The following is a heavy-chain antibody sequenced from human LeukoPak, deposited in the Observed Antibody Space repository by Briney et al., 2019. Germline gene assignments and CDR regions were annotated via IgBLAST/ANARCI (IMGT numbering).Heavy chain of an antibody. V-gene: IGHV4-59*07. CDR1: GGSITSYY. Sequence: SDTLSLTCTISGGSITSYYWSSIRQPPGKGMEWIGYIYYSGSTNYNPSLKSRVTISVDTSKNQFSLKLSSVTAADTAVYYCARGGVNYKIAGPWGQGALVTVSS. CDR2: IYYSGST. J-gene: IGHJ5*02. CDR3: ARGGVNYKIAGP. D-gene: IGHD3-16*01.